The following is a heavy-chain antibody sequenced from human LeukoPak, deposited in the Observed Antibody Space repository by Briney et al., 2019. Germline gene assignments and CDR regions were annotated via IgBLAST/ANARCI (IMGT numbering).Heavy chain of an antibody. D-gene: IGHD3-10*01. V-gene: IGHV4-59*01. CDR3: ARDAYGSGSYGY. CDR2: IYYSGGT. J-gene: IGHJ4*02. Sequence: SETLSLTCAVYGGSFSGYYWSWIRQPPGKGLEWIGYIYYSGGTNSNPSLKSRVTMSVDTSKNHFSLKLSSVTAADTAVYYCARDAYGSGSYGYWGQGTLVTVSS. CDR1: GGSFSGYY.